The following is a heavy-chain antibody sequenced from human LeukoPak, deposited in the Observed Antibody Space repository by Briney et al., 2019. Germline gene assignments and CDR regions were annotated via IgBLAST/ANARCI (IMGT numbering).Heavy chain of an antibody. CDR1: GFTFSDYY. CDR3: ARVHSGSYQYYYYYYMDV. J-gene: IGHJ6*03. Sequence: GGSLRLSCAASGFTFSDYYMSWIRQAPGKGLEWVSSISGSSSYIYYADSVKGRFTISRDNANNSLYLQMNSLRAEDTAVYYCARVHSGSYQYYYYYYMDVWGKGTTVTVSS. V-gene: IGHV3-11*06. CDR2: ISGSSSYI. D-gene: IGHD1-26*01.